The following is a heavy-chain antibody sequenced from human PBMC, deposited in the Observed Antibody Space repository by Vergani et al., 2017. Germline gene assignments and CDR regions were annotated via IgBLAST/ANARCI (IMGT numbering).Heavy chain of an antibody. CDR3: ARSRIYYGAGSPDY. CDR1: GDSISPYY. D-gene: IGHD3-10*01. J-gene: IGHJ4*02. Sequence: QVQLQESGPGLVKPSQTLALTCSVSGDSISPYYWSWIRQPAGKGLEWIGRIYTSESTNYNPSLKSRVTMSVDTSKNQFSLKLSSVTAADTAVYYCARSRIYYGAGSPDYWGQGTLVTVSS. CDR2: IYTSEST. V-gene: IGHV4-4*07.